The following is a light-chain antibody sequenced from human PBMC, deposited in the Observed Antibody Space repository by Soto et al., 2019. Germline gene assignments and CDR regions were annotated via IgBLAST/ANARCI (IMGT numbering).Light chain of an antibody. CDR1: SSDIGLYNY. Sequence: QSALSQPASMSGSPGQSITIPCTGASSDIGLYNYVSWYQHHPGKAPKLLISEVSIRPSGLSDRFSASKAGNTAPLTISGLQPEDEAFYYCSCLSTTSTPIVFGTGTKLTVL. CDR2: EVS. CDR3: SCLSTTSTPIV. V-gene: IGLV2-14*01. J-gene: IGLJ1*01.